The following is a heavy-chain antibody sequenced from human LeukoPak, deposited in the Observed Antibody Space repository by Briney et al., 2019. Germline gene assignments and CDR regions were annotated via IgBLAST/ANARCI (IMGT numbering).Heavy chain of an antibody. Sequence: GESLKISCKGSGYSFTSYWIGWVRQMPGKGLEWMGILYPGDSDTRYSPSFQGQVTISADKSISTAYLQWNSLKAPDTAMYYCARGLRLGELSSPVDYWGQGTLVTVSS. CDR2: LYPGDSDT. CDR1: GYSFTSYW. D-gene: IGHD3-16*02. V-gene: IGHV5-51*01. J-gene: IGHJ4*02. CDR3: ARGLRLGELSSPVDY.